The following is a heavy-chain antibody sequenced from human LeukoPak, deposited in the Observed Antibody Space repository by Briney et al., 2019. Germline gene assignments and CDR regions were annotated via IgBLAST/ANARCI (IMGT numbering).Heavy chain of an antibody. V-gene: IGHV1-2*02. D-gene: IGHD2-2*01. CDR3: ARGFVLVPAGLGDQ. CDR1: GYTFTGYY. Sequence: ASVKVSCKASGYTFTGYYMHWVRQAPGQGLEWMGWINPNSGGTNYAQKFQGRVTMTRDMSTSTVYMELSSLRSEDTAVYYCARGFVLVPAGLGDQWGQGTLVTVSS. CDR2: INPNSGGT. J-gene: IGHJ4*02.